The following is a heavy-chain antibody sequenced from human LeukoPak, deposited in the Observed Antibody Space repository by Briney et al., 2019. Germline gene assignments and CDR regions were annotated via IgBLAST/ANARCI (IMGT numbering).Heavy chain of an antibody. CDR2: IYYSGST. Sequence: SETLSLTCTVSGGSISSYYWSWIRQPPGKGLEWIGYIYYSGSTNYNPSLKSRVTISVDTSKNQFSLKLSSVTAADTAVYYCAGGGGYSYGYPFDYWGQGTLVTVSS. J-gene: IGHJ4*02. D-gene: IGHD5-18*01. CDR3: AGGGGYSYGYPFDY. V-gene: IGHV4-59*01. CDR1: GGSISSYY.